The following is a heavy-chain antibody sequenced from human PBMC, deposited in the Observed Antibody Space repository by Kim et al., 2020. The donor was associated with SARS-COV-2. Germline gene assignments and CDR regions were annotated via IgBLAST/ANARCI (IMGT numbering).Heavy chain of an antibody. Sequence: SETLSLTCTVSGGSISSSSYYWGWIRQPPGKGLEWIGSIYYSGSTYYNPSLKSRVTISVDTSKNQFSLKLSSVTAADTAVYYCARHSSGWYGGGDNWFDPWGQGTLVTVSS. V-gene: IGHV4-39*01. J-gene: IGHJ5*02. CDR1: GGSISSSSYY. CDR2: IYYSGST. D-gene: IGHD6-19*01. CDR3: ARHSSGWYGGGDNWFDP.